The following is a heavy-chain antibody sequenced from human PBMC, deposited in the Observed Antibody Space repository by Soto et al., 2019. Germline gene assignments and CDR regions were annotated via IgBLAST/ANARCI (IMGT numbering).Heavy chain of an antibody. CDR2: ITGSSETT. CDR3: ARDGAITSCSLWKL. J-gene: IGHJ4*02. D-gene: IGHD2-2*01. Sequence: EVQLLESGGGLVQPGESLRLSCAASGFTFSNYAMTWVRQAPGKGLEWVSGITGSSETTYYADSVQGRFTISRDNSKNKVSLQMNDLRAEDSAVYYCARDGAITSCSLWKLWGQGTLVTVSP. CDR1: GFTFSNYA. V-gene: IGHV3-23*01.